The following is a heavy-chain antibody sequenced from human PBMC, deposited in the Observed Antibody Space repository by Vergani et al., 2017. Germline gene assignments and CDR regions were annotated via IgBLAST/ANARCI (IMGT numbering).Heavy chain of an antibody. D-gene: IGHD5-18*01. Sequence: QVQLVESGGGVVQPGRSLRLSCAASGFTFSSYAMHWVRQAPGKGLEWVAVISYDGSNKYYADSVKGRFTISRDNSKNTLYLQMNSLRAEDTAVYYCAKDVDTARYFDYWGQGTLVTVSS. CDR3: AKDVDTARYFDY. CDR2: ISYDGSNK. V-gene: IGHV3-30-3*01. CDR1: GFTFSSYA. J-gene: IGHJ4*02.